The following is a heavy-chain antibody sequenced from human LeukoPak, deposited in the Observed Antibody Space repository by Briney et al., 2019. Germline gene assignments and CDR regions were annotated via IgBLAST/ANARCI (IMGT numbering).Heavy chain of an antibody. D-gene: IGHD6-19*01. CDR3: ATVLRYSSGLDGYYMDV. V-gene: IGHV1-24*01. CDR1: GYTLTELS. CDR2: FDPEDGET. J-gene: IGHJ6*03. Sequence: ASVKVSCKVSGYTLTELSMHWVRQAPGKGLEWMGGFDPEDGETIYAQKFQGRVTMTEDTSTDTAYMELSSLRSEDTAVYYCATVLRYSSGLDGYYMDVWGKGTTVTVSS.